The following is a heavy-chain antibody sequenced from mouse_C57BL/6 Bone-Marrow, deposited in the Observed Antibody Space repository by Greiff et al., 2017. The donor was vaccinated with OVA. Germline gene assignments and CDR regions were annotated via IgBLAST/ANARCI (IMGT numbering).Heavy chain of an antibody. Sequence: EVHLVESGGGLVKPGGSLKLSCAASGFTFSDYGMHWVRQAPEKGLEWVAYISSGSSTIYYADTVKGRFTISRDNAKNTLFLQMTSLRSEDTAMYYCARGDEGGYFDYWGQGTTLTVSS. J-gene: IGHJ2*01. CDR3: ARGDEGGYFDY. CDR2: ISSGSSTI. CDR1: GFTFSDYG. V-gene: IGHV5-17*01.